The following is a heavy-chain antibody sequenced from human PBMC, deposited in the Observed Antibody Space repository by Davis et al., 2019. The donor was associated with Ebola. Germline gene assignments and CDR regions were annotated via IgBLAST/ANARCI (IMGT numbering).Heavy chain of an antibody. D-gene: IGHD7-27*01. CDR2: IRSRAYGGTT. CDR1: GFTFGDHA. Sequence: PGGSLRLSCTAFGFTFGDHAMGWTRQAPGQGLEWVGFIRSRAYGGTTEYAASVTGRFTIWRDDSKGVAYLQMNSLNTGDTAVYYCTRGPIQLWIHNGVDVWGQGTTVTVSS. J-gene: IGHJ6*02. CDR3: TRGPIQLWIHNGVDV. V-gene: IGHV3-49*03.